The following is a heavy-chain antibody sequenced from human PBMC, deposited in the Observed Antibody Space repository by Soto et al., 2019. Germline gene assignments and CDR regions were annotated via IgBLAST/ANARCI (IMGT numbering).Heavy chain of an antibody. D-gene: IGHD6-19*01. Sequence: QLQLQESGPGLVKPSETLSLTCTVSGGSISSSSYYWGWIRQPPGKGLEWIGSIYYSGSTYYNPSLKSRVPISVDTSKNQFSLKLSSVTAADTAVYYCARQYSSGWYFHYYYGMDVWGQGTTVTVSS. V-gene: IGHV4-39*01. J-gene: IGHJ6*02. CDR3: ARQYSSGWYFHYYYGMDV. CDR2: IYYSGST. CDR1: GGSISSSSYY.